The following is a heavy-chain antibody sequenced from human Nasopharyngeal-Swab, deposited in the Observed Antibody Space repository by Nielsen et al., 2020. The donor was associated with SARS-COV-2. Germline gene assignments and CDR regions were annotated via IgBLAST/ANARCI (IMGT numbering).Heavy chain of an antibody. J-gene: IGHJ6*03. Sequence: SETLSLTCAVYGGSFSGYYWSWIRQHPGKGLEWIGYIYYSGSTYYNPSLKSRVTISVDTSKNQFSLKLSSVTAADTAVYYCARAGNGSGSYHYYYYYMDVWGKGTTVTVSS. CDR3: ARAGNGSGSYHYYYYYMDV. CDR2: IYYSGST. CDR1: GGSFSGYY. D-gene: IGHD3-10*01. V-gene: IGHV4-31*11.